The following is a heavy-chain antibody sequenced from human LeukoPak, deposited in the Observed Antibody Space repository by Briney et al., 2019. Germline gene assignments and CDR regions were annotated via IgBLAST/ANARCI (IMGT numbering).Heavy chain of an antibody. J-gene: IGHJ4*02. CDR3: VSQFFDF. CDR2: IKTKTDGGTT. CDR1: GLTFSNAW. D-gene: IGHD5-24*01. Sequence: GGSLRLSCAASGLTFSNAWMNWVRQAPGKGLEWVARIKTKTDGGTTDYAAPVKGRSTISRDDSKNTVYLQMNSLNTEDTAVYYCVSQFFDFWGQGTLVTVSS. V-gene: IGHV3-15*01.